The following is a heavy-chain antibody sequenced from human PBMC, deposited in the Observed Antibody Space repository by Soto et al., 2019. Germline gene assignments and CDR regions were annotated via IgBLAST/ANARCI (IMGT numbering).Heavy chain of an antibody. V-gene: IGHV3-33*01. J-gene: IGHJ6*02. D-gene: IGHD3-10*01. CDR3: ARAYYYGSGSPYYYYYGMDV. CDR1: GFTFSSYG. CDR2: IWYDGSNK. Sequence: QVQLVESGGGVVQPGRSLRLSCAASGFTFSSYGMHWVRRAPGKGLEWVAVIWYDGSNKYYADSVKGRFTISRDNSKNTLYLQMNSLRAEDTAVYYCARAYYYGSGSPYYYYYGMDVWGQGTTVIVSS.